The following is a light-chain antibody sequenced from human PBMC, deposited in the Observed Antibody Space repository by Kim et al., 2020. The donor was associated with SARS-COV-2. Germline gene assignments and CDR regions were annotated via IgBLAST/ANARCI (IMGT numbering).Light chain of an antibody. J-gene: IGLJ2*01. Sequence: QSITITCTRTSSDVGSYHLVSWYQQHPGKAPKLMIYEVSKRPSGVSNRFSGSKSGNTASLTISGLQAEDEADYYCCSYAGSSTFVVFGGGTKLTVL. CDR1: SSDVGSYHL. V-gene: IGLV2-23*02. CDR3: CSYAGSSTFVV. CDR2: EVS.